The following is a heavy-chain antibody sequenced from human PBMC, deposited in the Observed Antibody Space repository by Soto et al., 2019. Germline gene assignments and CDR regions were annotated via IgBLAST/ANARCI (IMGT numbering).Heavy chain of an antibody. CDR2: IYPGDSDT. V-gene: IGHV5-51*01. CDR3: ARPFPEGNYGRDGFDY. Sequence: GESLKISCKGSGYSFTSYWLGWVRQMPGKGLEWMGIIYPGDSDTRYSPSFQGQVTISADKSISTAYLQWSSLKASDTAMYYCARPFPEGNYGRDGFDYWGQGTLVTVSS. D-gene: IGHD4-4*01. CDR1: GYSFTSYW. J-gene: IGHJ4*02.